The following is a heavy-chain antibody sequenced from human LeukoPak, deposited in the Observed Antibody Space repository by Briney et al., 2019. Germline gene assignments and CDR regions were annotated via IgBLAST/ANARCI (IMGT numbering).Heavy chain of an antibody. J-gene: IGHJ3*02. CDR3: ARENTMVRGAFDAFDI. CDR1: GGFISGSY. Sequence: SETLSLTCTVSGGFISGSYWSWIRQPPGKGLEWIGYIYYSGSTNYNPSLKSRVTILVDTSNNQFSLRLNSVTAADTAVYYCARENTMVRGAFDAFDIWGQGTMVTVSS. D-gene: IGHD3-10*01. V-gene: IGHV4-59*01. CDR2: IYYSGST.